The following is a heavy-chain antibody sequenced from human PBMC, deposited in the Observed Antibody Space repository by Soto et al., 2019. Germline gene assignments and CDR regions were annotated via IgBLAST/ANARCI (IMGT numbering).Heavy chain of an antibody. D-gene: IGHD3-3*01. CDR1: GYTFTSYG. V-gene: IGHV1-18*01. Sequence: ASVKVSCKASGYTFTSYGISWVRQAPGQGLEWMGWISAYNGNTNYAQKLQGRVTMTTDTSTSTAYMELRSLRSDDTAVYYCARAQLSEYQLPVLRFLEWLLPPMDYWGQGTLVTVSS. CDR2: ISAYNGNT. J-gene: IGHJ4*02. CDR3: ARAQLSEYQLPVLRFLEWLLPPMDY.